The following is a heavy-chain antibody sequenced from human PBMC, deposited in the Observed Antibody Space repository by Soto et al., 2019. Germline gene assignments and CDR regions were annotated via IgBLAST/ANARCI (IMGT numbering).Heavy chain of an antibody. J-gene: IGHJ4*02. D-gene: IGHD3-3*01. CDR3: AKYCNQHYDFCSGYSVNY. CDR2: ISYDGSNK. Sequence: PGGSLRLSCAASGFTFSSYAMHWVRQAPGKGLEWVAAISYDGSNKYYADSVKGRLTISRNKTKNTLSLQVNSLRAEDTAVYYCAKYCNQHYDFCSGYSVNYWGLGTLVTVSS. V-gene: IGHV3-30*18. CDR1: GFTFSSYA.